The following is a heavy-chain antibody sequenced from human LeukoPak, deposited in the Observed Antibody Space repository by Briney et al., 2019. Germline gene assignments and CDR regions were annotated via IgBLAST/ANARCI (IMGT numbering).Heavy chain of an antibody. CDR2: ITSSSYK. Sequence: PGGSLRLSCAASGFTFSSYGMNWVRQAPRKGLEWVSSITSSSYKYYADSVKGRFTISRDNAKNSLYLQMNSLRAEDTAVYYCARVLDSGNYHSDSWGQGTLVTVSS. CDR3: ARVLDSGNYHSDS. CDR1: GFTFSSYG. J-gene: IGHJ4*02. D-gene: IGHD1-26*01. V-gene: IGHV3-21*01.